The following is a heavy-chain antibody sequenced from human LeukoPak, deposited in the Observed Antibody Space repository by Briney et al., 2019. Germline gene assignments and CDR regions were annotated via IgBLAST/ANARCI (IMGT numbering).Heavy chain of an antibody. D-gene: IGHD3-3*01. CDR2: IYPGDSDT. Sequence: GESLKISCKGSGYSFTSYWIGWVRQMPAKGLEWVGIIYPGDSDTRYSPSFQGQVTISADKSISTAYLQWSSLKASDTAMCYCARSINFWSGYYYESFDYWGQGTLVTVSS. J-gene: IGHJ4*02. CDR3: ARSINFWSGYYYESFDY. CDR1: GYSFTSYW. V-gene: IGHV5-51*01.